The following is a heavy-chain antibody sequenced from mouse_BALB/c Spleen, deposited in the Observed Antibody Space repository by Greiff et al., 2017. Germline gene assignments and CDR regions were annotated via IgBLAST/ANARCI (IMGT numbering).Heavy chain of an antibody. Sequence: VQLQQSGAELVRPGALVKLSCKASGFNIKDYYMHWVKQRPEQGLEWIGWIDPENGNTIYDPKFQGKASITADTSSNTAYLQLSSLTSEDTAVYYCASPYGDCFDYWGQGTTLTVSS. CDR1: GFNIKDYY. J-gene: IGHJ2*01. V-gene: IGHV14-1*02. CDR2: IDPENGNT. D-gene: IGHD1-1*02. CDR3: ASPYGDCFDY.